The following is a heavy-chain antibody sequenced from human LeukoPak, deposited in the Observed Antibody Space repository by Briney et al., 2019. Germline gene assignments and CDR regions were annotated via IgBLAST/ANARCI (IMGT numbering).Heavy chain of an antibody. CDR2: INPSGGST. CDR3: ARDPEQYYGSGSYYNDVNWFDP. Sequence: ASVKVSCKASGYTFTSYYMHWVRQAPGQGLEWMGIINPSGGSTSYAQKFQGRVTVTRDTSTSTVYMELSSLRSEDTAVYYCARDPEQYYGSGSYYNDVNWFDPWGQGTLVTVSS. CDR1: GYTFTSYY. D-gene: IGHD3-10*01. V-gene: IGHV1-46*01. J-gene: IGHJ5*02.